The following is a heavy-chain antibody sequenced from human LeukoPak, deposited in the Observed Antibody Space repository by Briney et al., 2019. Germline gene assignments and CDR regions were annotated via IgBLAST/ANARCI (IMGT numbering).Heavy chain of an antibody. Sequence: QPGGSVPHLCSASGFPLSSYTVSWVRQAPGKGLEWVSAISGSGGSTYYADSVKGRFTISRDNSKNTLYLQMNSLSAEDTALYYCAKDQLTYYDIFTGYPTYYPYGIDALGQGTPVTVSS. D-gene: IGHD3-9*01. CDR3: AKDQLTYYDIFTGYPTYYPYGIDA. CDR2: ISGSGGST. V-gene: IGHV3-23*01. J-gene: IGHJ6*02. CDR1: GFPLSSYT.